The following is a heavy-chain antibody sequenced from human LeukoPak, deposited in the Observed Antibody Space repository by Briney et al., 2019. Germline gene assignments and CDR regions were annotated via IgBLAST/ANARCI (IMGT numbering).Heavy chain of an antibody. CDR2: INWNGGST. D-gene: IGHD6-19*01. Sequence: GGSLRPSCAASGFSFDDYGMSWVRQAPGKGLEWVSGINWNGGSTGYADSVKGRFTISRDNAKNSLYLQMNSLRAEDTAFYYCATEAVAGTFHFDYWGQGTLVTVSS. J-gene: IGHJ4*02. CDR1: GFSFDDYG. V-gene: IGHV3-20*04. CDR3: ATEAVAGTFHFDY.